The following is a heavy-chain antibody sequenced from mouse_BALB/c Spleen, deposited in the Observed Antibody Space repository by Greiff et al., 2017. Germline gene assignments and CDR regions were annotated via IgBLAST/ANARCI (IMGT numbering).Heavy chain of an antibody. D-gene: IGHD4-1*01. J-gene: IGHJ4*01. CDR1: GYSFTSYW. V-gene: IGHV1-5*01. CDR3: TRGSLGNWDAMDY. CDR2: IYHGNSDT. Sequence: VQLKESGTVLARPGASVKMSCKASGYSFTSYWMHWVKQRPGQGLEWIGAIYHGNSDTSYNQKFKGKAKLTAVTSASTAYMELSSLTNEDSAVYYCTRGSLGNWDAMDYWGQGTSVTVSS.